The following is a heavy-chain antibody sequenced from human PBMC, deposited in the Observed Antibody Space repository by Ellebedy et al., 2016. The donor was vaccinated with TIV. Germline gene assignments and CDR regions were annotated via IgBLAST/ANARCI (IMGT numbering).Heavy chain of an antibody. D-gene: IGHD1-26*01. V-gene: IGHV3-15*01. CDR3: AKWRGGEALVGATS. CDR2: IKSKTDGGTT. J-gene: IGHJ4*02. CDR1: GLTFTKAW. Sequence: GESLKISCAASGLTFTKAWMSWVRQAPGKGLEWVGHIKSKTDGGTTDYAAPVKGRFTILRDDSKNTLYLQMNSLKTEDTAVYYCAKWRGGEALVGATSWGQGTLVTVSS.